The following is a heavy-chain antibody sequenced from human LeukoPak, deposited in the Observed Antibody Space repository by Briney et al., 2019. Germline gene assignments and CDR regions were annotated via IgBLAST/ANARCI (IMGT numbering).Heavy chain of an antibody. J-gene: IGHJ4*02. CDR3: TTSFRRFSTVDY. V-gene: IGHV1-69*05. CDR2: IIPIFGTA. CDR1: GGTFSSYA. D-gene: IGHD3-16*02. Sequence: SVKVSCKASGGTFSSYAISWVRQAPGQGLEWMGRIIPIFGTANYAQKFQGRVTITTDESTSTAYMELNSLKTEDTAVFYCTTSFRRFSTVDYWGQGTLVTVSS.